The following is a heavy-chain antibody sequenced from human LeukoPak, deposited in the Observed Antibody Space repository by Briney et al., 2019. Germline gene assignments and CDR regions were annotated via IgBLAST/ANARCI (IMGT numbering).Heavy chain of an antibody. CDR3: ARGDVVVPAAIDWFDP. J-gene: IGHJ5*02. Sequence: KTSETLSLTCTVSGGSISSYYWSWIRQPPGKGLEWIGYIYYSGSTNYNPSLKSRVTISVDTSKNQFSLKLSSVTAADTAVYYCARGDVVVPAAIDWFDPWGQGTLVTVSS. D-gene: IGHD2-2*01. V-gene: IGHV4-59*08. CDR2: IYYSGST. CDR1: GGSISSYY.